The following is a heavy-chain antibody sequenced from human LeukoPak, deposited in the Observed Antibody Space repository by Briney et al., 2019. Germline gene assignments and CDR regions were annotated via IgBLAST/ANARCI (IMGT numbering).Heavy chain of an antibody. CDR3: ASPWYHDILTGYLN. D-gene: IGHD3-9*01. J-gene: IGHJ4*02. Sequence: SETLSLTCTVSGDSISSSSYYWGWIRQPPGKGREWIGSIYYSGSTYYNPSLKSRVTISVDTSKNQFSLKLSSVTAADTAVYYCASPWYHDILTGYLNWGQGTLVTVSS. CDR2: IYYSGST. V-gene: IGHV4-39*01. CDR1: GDSISSSSYY.